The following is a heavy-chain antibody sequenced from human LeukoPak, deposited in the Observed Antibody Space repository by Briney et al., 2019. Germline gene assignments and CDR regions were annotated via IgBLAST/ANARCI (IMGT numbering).Heavy chain of an antibody. CDR1: GFTFSSHS. J-gene: IGHJ4*02. D-gene: IGHD3-22*01. CDR3: ARSTGRYYDSSGYYPFDY. CDR2: ISSASNYI. V-gene: IGHV3-21*01. Sequence: GGSLTLSCAASGFTFSSHSMNWVRQARGKGLEWVSSISSASNYIYYADSVKGRFTLSRDNARNSLYPQMNSLRAEDTAVYYCARSTGRYYDSSGYYPFDYWGQGTLVTVSS.